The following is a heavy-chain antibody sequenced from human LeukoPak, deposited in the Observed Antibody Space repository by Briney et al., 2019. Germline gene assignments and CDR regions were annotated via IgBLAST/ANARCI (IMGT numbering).Heavy chain of an antibody. V-gene: IGHV4-59*01. CDR2: IYYSGTT. CDR3: ARDRVRGNSNPFFDY. J-gene: IGHJ4*02. CDR1: GGSFSGYY. D-gene: IGHD4-11*01. Sequence: SETLSLTCAVYGGSFSGYYWSWIRQPPGKGLEWIGYIYYSGTTNYNPSLKSRVTISVDTSKNQFSLKLSSVTAADTAVYYCARDRVRGNSNPFFDYWGQGTLVTVSS.